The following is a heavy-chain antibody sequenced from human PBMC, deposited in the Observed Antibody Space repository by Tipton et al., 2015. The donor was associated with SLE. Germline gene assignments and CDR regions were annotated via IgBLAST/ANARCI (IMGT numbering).Heavy chain of an antibody. CDR3: ARHVGDWIKSGSHEGDDFDI. J-gene: IGHJ3*02. D-gene: IGHD1-26*01. CDR1: GYSFTSYW. CDR2: IYPGDSDT. V-gene: IGHV5-51*01. Sequence: QLVQSGPEGKKPGESLKISCKGSGYSFTSYWIGWVRQMPGKVLEWMGIIYPGDSDTRYSPSFQGQVTISADKSNSTAYLQWSSLKDTDTAMYYCARHVGDWIKSGSHEGDDFDIWNQGTRVTVSS.